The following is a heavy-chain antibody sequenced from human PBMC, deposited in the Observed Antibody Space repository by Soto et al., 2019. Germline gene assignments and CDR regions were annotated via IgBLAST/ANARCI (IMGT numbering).Heavy chain of an antibody. Sequence: QVQLVQSGAEVKKPGSSVKVSCKASGGTFSSYAISWVRQAPGQGLEWMGGIIPIFGTANYAQKFQGRVTITADESTSTAYMELSSLRSEDTAVYYCARAMDRGYSYVWPKGHWGQGTLVTVSS. CDR1: GGTFSSYA. J-gene: IGHJ4*02. CDR3: ARAMDRGYSYVWPKGH. V-gene: IGHV1-69*01. CDR2: IIPIFGTA. D-gene: IGHD5-18*01.